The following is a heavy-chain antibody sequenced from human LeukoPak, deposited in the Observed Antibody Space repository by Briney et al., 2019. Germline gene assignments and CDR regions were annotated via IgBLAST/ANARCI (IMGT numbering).Heavy chain of an antibody. CDR3: ARGFKGYCSSTSCRTRWFDP. J-gene: IGHJ5*02. CDR2: INHSGST. D-gene: IGHD2-2*01. CDR1: GGSFSGYY. V-gene: IGHV4-34*01. Sequence: SETLSLTCAVYGGSFSGYYWSWIRQPPGKGLEWIGEINHSGSTNYNASLKSRVTISVDTSKNQFSLKLSSVTAADTAVYYCARGFKGYCSSTSCRTRWFDPWGQGTLVTVSS.